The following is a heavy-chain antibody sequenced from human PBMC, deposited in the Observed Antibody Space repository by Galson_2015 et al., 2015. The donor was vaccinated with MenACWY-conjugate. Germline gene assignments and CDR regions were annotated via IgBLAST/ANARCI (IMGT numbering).Heavy chain of an antibody. V-gene: IGHV4-39*01. CDR3: ATHLKGSGYYLL. Sequence: SESLSLTCTVSGGSISCSTYYWAWIRQPPGRGLEWIGTIYYSGSTYYNPSVTGRVTISADTSHKQFSLNLSSVTAADTAVYYCATHLKGSGYYLLWGQGTQVTVSS. CDR1: GGSISCSTYY. J-gene: IGHJ4*02. D-gene: IGHD5-12*01. CDR2: IYYSGST.